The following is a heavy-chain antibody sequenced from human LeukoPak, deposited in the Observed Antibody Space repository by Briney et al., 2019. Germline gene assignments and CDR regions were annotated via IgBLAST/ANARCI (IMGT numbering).Heavy chain of an antibody. V-gene: IGHV4-34*01. CDR2: INHSGST. D-gene: IGHD4-17*01. CDR1: GGSISSYY. CDR3: ARRPTVTKGEFDY. J-gene: IGHJ4*02. Sequence: SETLSLTCTVSGGSISSYYWSWIRQPPGKGLEWIGEINHSGSTNYNPSLKSRVTISVDTSKNQFSLKLSSVTAADTAVYYCARRPTVTKGEFDYWGQGTLVTVSS.